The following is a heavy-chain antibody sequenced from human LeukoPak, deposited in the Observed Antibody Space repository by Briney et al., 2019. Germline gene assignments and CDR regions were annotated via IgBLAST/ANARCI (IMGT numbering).Heavy chain of an antibody. J-gene: IGHJ6*04. CDR3: ARETYGMDV. Sequence: LTXXVSGGSISSYYWSWIRQPPGKGLEWIGYIYYSGSTNYNPSLKSRVTISVDTSKNQFSLKLSSVTAADTAVYYCARETYGMDVWGKGTTVTVSS. CDR2: IYYSGST. V-gene: IGHV4-59*01. CDR1: GGSISSYY.